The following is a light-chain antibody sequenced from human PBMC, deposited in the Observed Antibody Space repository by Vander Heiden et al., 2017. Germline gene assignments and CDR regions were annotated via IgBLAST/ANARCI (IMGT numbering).Light chain of an antibody. V-gene: IGLV1-44*01. CDR3: AAWDDSLNGPV. CDR2: SNN. J-gene: IGLJ2*01. Sequence: QSVPTQPPSASGTPGQRVTISCSVRSPNIGSNTVNWYQQLPVTAPKLHIYSNNQRPSGVPDRFSGSKSGTSASLAISGLQSEDEADYYCAAWDDSLNGPVFGGGTKLTVL. CDR1: SPNIGSNT.